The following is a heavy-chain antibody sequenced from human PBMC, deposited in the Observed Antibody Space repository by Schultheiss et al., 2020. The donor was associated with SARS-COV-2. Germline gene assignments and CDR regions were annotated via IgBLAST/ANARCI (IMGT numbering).Heavy chain of an antibody. Sequence: SETLSLTCTVSGGSISSSSYYWGWIRQPPGKGLEWIGSIYYSGSTYYNPSLKSRVTISVDTSKNQFSLKLSSVTAADTAVYYCARALIPLGDDFWSGYYTSRNYYYYGMDVWGQGTTVTVSS. CDR1: GGSISSSSYY. CDR3: ARALIPLGDDFWSGYYTSRNYYYYGMDV. J-gene: IGHJ6*02. D-gene: IGHD3-3*01. V-gene: IGHV4-39*01. CDR2: IYYSGST.